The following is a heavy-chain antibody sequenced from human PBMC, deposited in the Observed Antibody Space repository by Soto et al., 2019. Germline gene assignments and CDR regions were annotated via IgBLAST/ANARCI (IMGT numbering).Heavy chain of an antibody. Sequence: QVQLVESGGGVVQPGRSLRLSCAASGFTFSSYAMHWVRQAPGKGLEWVAVISYDGSNKYYADSVKGRFTISRDNSKNTLYLQMNSLRADDTAVYYCAREPSGWYYFDYWGQGTLVTVSS. CDR1: GFTFSSYA. CDR2: ISYDGSNK. D-gene: IGHD6-19*01. V-gene: IGHV3-30-3*01. J-gene: IGHJ4*02. CDR3: AREPSGWYYFDY.